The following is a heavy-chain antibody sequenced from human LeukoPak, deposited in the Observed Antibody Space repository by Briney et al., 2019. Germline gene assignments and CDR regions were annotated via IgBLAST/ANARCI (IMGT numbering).Heavy chain of an antibody. V-gene: IGHV3-20*01. CDR3: ARAGHSSSWSDAFDI. D-gene: IGHD6-13*01. Sequence: GGSLRLFCAASGFTFDDYGMSWVRQAPGKGLEWVSGINWNGGSTGYADSVKGRFTISRDNAKNSLYLQMNSLRAEDTALYHCARAGHSSSWSDAFDIWGQGTMVTVSS. J-gene: IGHJ3*02. CDR2: INWNGGST. CDR1: GFTFDDYG.